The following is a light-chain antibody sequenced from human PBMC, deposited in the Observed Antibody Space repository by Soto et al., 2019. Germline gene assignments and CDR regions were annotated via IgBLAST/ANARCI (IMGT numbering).Light chain of an antibody. V-gene: IGLV2-11*01. CDR3: CSYAGRYTLI. CDR1: SSDVGAYNY. J-gene: IGLJ2*01. Sequence: QSALTQPRSVSGSPGQSVTISCTGTSSDVGAYNYVSWYQQHTGKAPKMMIYDVTKRPSGVPDRFSGSKSGNTASLTISGLRAEDEADYYCCSYAGRYTLILGGGTKLTVL. CDR2: DVT.